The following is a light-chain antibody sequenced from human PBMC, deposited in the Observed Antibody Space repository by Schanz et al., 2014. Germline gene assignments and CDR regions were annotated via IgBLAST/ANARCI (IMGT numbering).Light chain of an antibody. V-gene: IGKV1-39*01. CDR2: GAS. Sequence: DIQMTQSPSSLSASVGDRVTITCQASQDISNYLNWYQQKPGKAPKVLIYGASSLQSGVPSRFSGSGSGTDFTLTISSLQPEDFATYYCQQSYSTSGFTFGPGTKVDIK. J-gene: IGKJ3*01. CDR1: QDISNY. CDR3: QQSYSTSGFT.